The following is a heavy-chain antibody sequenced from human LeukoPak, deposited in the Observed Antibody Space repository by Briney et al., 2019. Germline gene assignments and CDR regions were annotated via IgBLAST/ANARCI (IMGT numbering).Heavy chain of an antibody. CDR1: GGTFSSYA. CDR2: IIPIFGTA. V-gene: IGHV1-69*13. Sequence: SVKVSCKASGGTFSSYAISWVRQAPGQGLEWMGGIIPIFGTANYAQKFQGRVTITADESTSTAYMELSSLRSEDTAVYYCAREGPGYCSSTSCLDAFDIWGQGTMVTVSS. CDR3: AREGPGYCSSTSCLDAFDI. D-gene: IGHD2-2*01. J-gene: IGHJ3*02.